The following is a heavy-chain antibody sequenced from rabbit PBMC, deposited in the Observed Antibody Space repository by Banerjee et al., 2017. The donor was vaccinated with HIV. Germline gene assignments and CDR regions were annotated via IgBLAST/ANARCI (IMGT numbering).Heavy chain of an antibody. CDR2: IYAGSSGST. D-gene: IGHD4-1*01. CDR3: ARDLAGVIGWNFNL. J-gene: IGHJ4*01. V-gene: IGHV1S40*01. CDR1: GFSFSSSYW. Sequence: QSLEESGGDLVKPGASLTLTCTASGFSFSSSYWICWVRQAPGKGLEWIGCIYAGSSGSTVYATWAKGRFTISRTSSTTVALQMTSLTAADTATYFCARDLAGVIGWNFNLWGPGTL.